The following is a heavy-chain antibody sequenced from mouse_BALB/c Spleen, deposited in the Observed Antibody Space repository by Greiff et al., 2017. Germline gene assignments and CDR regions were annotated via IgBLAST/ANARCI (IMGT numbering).Heavy chain of an antibody. CDR2: ILPGSGST. J-gene: IGHJ4*01. CDR3: AREEYDGGYAMDY. D-gene: IGHD2-14*01. Sequence: QVQLQQSGAELMKPGASVKISCKATGYTFSSYWIEWVKQRPGHGLEWIGEILPGSGSTNYNEKFKGKATFTADTSSNTAYMQLSSLTSEDSAVYYCAREEYDGGYAMDYWGQGTSVTVSS. CDR1: GYTFSSYW. V-gene: IGHV1-9*01.